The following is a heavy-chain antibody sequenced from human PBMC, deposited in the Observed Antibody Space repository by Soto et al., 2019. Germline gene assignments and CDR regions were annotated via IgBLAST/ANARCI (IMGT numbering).Heavy chain of an antibody. D-gene: IGHD6-13*01. CDR1: GGTFSSYT. V-gene: IGHV1-69*08. Sequence: QVQLVQSGAEVKKPGSSVKVSCKASGGTFSSYTISWVRQAPGQGLEWMGRIIPILGIANYAQKFQGRVTITADKXTSTAYMELSSLRSADTAVYYWAREGIAAAGRFDYWGQGTLVTVSS. CDR2: IIPILGIA. CDR3: AREGIAAAGRFDY. J-gene: IGHJ4*02.